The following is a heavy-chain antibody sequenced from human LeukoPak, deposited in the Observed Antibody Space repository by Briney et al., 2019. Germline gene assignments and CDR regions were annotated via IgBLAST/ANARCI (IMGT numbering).Heavy chain of an antibody. J-gene: IGHJ6*03. CDR3: VRERSVKARQEGGHRYYYYMDV. CDR1: KFIFGNYT. D-gene: IGHD6-6*01. V-gene: IGHV3-21*04. Sequence: PGGSLRLSCAASKFIFGNYTMNWVRQAPGKRLEWVSSISGGSRSIYYADSVKGRFTTSRDNAKDSLSIQMNSLRAEDTGVYYCVRERSVKARQEGGHRYYYYMDVWGNGTTVTVSS. CDR2: ISGGSRSI.